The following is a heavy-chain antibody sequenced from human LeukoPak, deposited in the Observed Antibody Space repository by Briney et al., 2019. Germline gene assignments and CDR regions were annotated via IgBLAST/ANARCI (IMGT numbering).Heavy chain of an antibody. J-gene: IGHJ4*02. V-gene: IGHV6-1*01. CDR3: VRDPGGTLFDS. CDR2: TYYRSKWYN. CDR1: GDSVSRNTAS. Sequence: RSQTLSLTCDISGDSVSRNTASWNWIRQSPSRGLEWLGRTYYRSKWYNDFAESVKSRITFSADTSKNQLTLQLNSVTPDDTAVYYCVRDPGGTLFDSWVQGTLVTVSS.